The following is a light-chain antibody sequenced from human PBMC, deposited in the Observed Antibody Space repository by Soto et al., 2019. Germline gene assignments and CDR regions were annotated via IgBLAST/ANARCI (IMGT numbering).Light chain of an antibody. CDR3: SSYTSSSTLDV. Sequence: QSVLTQPASVSGSPGQSITISCTGTSSDVGGYNYVSWYQQHPGKAPKLMIYDVSNRPSGVSNRFSGSKSCNTASLTISGLQAEDEADYYCSSYTSSSTLDVFGTGTKVTGL. V-gene: IGLV2-14*01. CDR2: DVS. J-gene: IGLJ1*01. CDR1: SSDVGGYNY.